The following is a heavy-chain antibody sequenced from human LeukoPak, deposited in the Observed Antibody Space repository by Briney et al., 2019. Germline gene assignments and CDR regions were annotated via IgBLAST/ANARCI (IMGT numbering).Heavy chain of an antibody. CDR2: INHSGST. D-gene: IGHD3-16*02. CDR3: ARRMITFEGVIPGRAFDI. CDR1: GGSFSGYY. Sequence: SETLSLTCAVYGGSFSGYYWSWIRQPPGKGLEWIGEINHSGSTNYNPSLKSRVTISVDTSKNQFSLKLSSVTAADTAVYYCARRMITFEGVIPGRAFDIWGQGTMVTVSS. J-gene: IGHJ3*02. V-gene: IGHV4-34*01.